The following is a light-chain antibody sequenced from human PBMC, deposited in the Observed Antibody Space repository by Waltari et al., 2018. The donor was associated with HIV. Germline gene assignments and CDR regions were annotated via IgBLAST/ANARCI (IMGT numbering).Light chain of an antibody. CDR3: QSYDSSLSGSRV. Sequence: HSVLTQPPSVSGALGQRITISCTGGSSNLGAGNDVHWYQQLPGTAPKLLISTTTNRPSGVPYRFSGSKSGTSASLAITGLQAEDEADYHCQSYDSSLSGSRVFGGGTKLTVL. CDR1: SSNLGAGND. CDR2: TTT. J-gene: IGLJ3*02. V-gene: IGLV1-40*01.